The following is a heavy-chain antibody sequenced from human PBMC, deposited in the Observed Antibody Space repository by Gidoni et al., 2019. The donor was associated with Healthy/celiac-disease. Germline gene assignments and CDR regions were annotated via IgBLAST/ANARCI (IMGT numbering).Heavy chain of an antibody. CDR1: AFTFSDYY. V-gene: IGHV3-11*01. Sequence: QVQLVESGGAVFKPGGSLRLSCAASAFTFSDYYMSWIRQAPGKGLEWVSYISSIGSTIYYADSVKGRFTISRDNAKNSLYLQMNSLRAEDTAVYYCARPSSGPWYFDLWGRGTLVTVSS. J-gene: IGHJ2*01. CDR3: ARPSSGPWYFDL. D-gene: IGHD6-19*01. CDR2: ISSIGSTI.